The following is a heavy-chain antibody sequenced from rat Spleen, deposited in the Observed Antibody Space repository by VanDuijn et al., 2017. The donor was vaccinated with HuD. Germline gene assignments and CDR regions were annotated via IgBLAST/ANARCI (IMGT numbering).Heavy chain of an antibody. Sequence: EVQLVESGGGLVQPGRSLKLSCAASGFTFSNYDMAWVRQAPTKGLEWVASISYEGSSTYYGDSVKGRFTISRDNPRSTLYLQMNSLRSEDTATYYCASLSGYASNWFAYWGQGTLVTVSS. D-gene: IGHD4-3*01. V-gene: IGHV5-22*01. CDR2: ISYEGSST. CDR1: GFTFSNYD. CDR3: ASLSGYASNWFAY. J-gene: IGHJ3*01.